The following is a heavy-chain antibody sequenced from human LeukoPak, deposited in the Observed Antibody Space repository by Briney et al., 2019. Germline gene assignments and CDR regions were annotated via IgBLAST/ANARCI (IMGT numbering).Heavy chain of an antibody. CDR1: AFTFRTYS. J-gene: IGHJ4*02. V-gene: IGHV3-23*01. Sequence: PGGSLRLSCVASAFTFRTYSMHWVRQAPGKGLEWVSDISGSGGSTYYADSVKGRFTISRDNSKNTLYLQMNSLRAEDTAVYYCAKDGRGDYLPPYYFDYWGQGTLVTVSS. CDR3: AKDGRGDYLPPYYFDY. D-gene: IGHD4-17*01. CDR2: ISGSGGST.